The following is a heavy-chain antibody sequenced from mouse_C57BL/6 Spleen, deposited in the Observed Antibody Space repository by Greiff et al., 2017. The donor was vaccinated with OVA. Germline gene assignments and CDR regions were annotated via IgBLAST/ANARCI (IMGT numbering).Heavy chain of an antibody. CDR2: ISSGGSYT. J-gene: IGHJ2*01. CDR1: GFTFSSYG. V-gene: IGHV5-6*01. CDR3: ARHQGDSSGYYY. D-gene: IGHD3-2*02. Sequence: DVQLVESGGDLVKPGGSLKLSCAASGFTFSSYGMSWVRQTPDKRLEWVATISSGGSYTYYPDSVKGRFTISRDNAKNTLYLQMSSLKSEDTAMYYCARHQGDSSGYYYWGQGTTLTVSS.